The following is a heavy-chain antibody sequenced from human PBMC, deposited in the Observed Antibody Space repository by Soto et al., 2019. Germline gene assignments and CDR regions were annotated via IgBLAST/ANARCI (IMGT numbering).Heavy chain of an antibody. V-gene: IGHV3-21*06. CDR1: GFTFTRYS. CDR2: ISSTTTYI. Sequence: GGSQRLSCAASGFTFTRYSMNWVRQAPGKGLEWVSSISSTTTYIYYGDSMKGRFTISRDNAKNSLYLEMNSLRAEDTAVYYCARESEDLTSNFDYWGQGTLVTVSS. CDR3: ARESEDLTSNFDY. J-gene: IGHJ4*02.